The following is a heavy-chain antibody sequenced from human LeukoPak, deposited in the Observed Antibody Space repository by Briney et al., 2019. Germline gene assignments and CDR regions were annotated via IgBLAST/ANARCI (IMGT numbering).Heavy chain of an antibody. CDR3: ARVNDFWSGSGAFDI. Sequence: SETLSLTCTVSGGSISSSSYYWGWIRQPPGKGLEWIGYIYFGGSTNYNPSLKSRVTMSVDTSKNQFSLKLSSVTAADTAVYYCARVNDFWSGSGAFDIWGQGTMVTVSS. CDR1: GGSISSSSYY. J-gene: IGHJ3*02. D-gene: IGHD3-3*01. V-gene: IGHV4-61*05. CDR2: IYFGGST.